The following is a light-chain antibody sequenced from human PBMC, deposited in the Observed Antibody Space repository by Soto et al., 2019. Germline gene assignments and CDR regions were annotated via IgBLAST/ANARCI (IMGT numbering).Light chain of an antibody. CDR3: QSYDSGLSYV. CDR1: SSNIGAGYD. Sequence: QSVLTQPPSVSGAPGQRVTISCTGSSSNIGAGYDVHWYQQLPGTVPKLLIYGNSNRPSGVPDRFSGSKSGTSASLAITGLHAEDEADYYCQSYDSGLSYVFGTGTKVTVL. V-gene: IGLV1-40*01. J-gene: IGLJ1*01. CDR2: GNS.